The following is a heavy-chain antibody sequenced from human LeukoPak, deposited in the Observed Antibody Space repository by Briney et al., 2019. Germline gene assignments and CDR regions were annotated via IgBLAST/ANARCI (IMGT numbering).Heavy chain of an antibody. D-gene: IGHD2-2*01. V-gene: IGHV3-21*01. CDR2: ISSTSSYI. Sequence: GGSLRLSCAASGFTFSTYRMDWVRQAPGQGLEGFSSISSTSSYIYYADSVRGRFTISRDNAKNSLYLQMNSLRAEDTAVYYCARGPPFGRDCSTTSCYQDYWGQGTLVTVSS. CDR1: GFTFSTYR. CDR3: ARGPPFGRDCSTTSCYQDY. J-gene: IGHJ4*02.